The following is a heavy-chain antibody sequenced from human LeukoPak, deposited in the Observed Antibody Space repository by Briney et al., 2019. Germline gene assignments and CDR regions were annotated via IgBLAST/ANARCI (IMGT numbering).Heavy chain of an antibody. Sequence: GSLRLSCAASGFTFSNAWMSWVRQAPGKGLEWIGEINHSGSTNYNPSLKSRVTISVDTSKNQFSLKLSSVTAADTAVYYCARDTLKQQLVKTRQFDYWGQGTLVTVSS. CDR3: ARDTLKQQLVKTRQFDY. D-gene: IGHD6-13*01. CDR2: INHSGST. CDR1: GFTFSNAW. V-gene: IGHV4-34*01. J-gene: IGHJ4*02.